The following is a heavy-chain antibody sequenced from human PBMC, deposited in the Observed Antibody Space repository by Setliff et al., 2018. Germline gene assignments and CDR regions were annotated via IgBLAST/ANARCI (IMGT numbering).Heavy chain of an antibody. V-gene: IGHV1-8*02. CDR2: MNPNNGNT. CDR3: ASAYYYGSGRTYGMDV. J-gene: IGHJ6*02. Sequence: GASVKVSCKASGYTFINYEINWVRQATGQGLEWMGGMNPNNGNTGYAQKFQGRVTMTTDTSTSTAYMELRSLRSDDTAVYYCASAYYYGSGRTYGMDVWGQGTTVTVSS. D-gene: IGHD3-10*01. CDR1: GYTFINYE.